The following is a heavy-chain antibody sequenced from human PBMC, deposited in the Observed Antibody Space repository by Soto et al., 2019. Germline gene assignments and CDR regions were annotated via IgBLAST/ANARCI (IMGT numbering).Heavy chain of an antibody. Sequence: SQTLSLTCVISGDSLSSTSSAWNWIRLSPSRGLQWLGRTYYRSRWYNDYEVPVRGRITINPDTSKNQVSLQLKSVTPEDTAVYYCARGRSSPRGDWFDPWGQGTLVTVSS. CDR2: TYYRSRWYN. CDR3: ARGRSSPRGDWFDP. V-gene: IGHV6-1*01. D-gene: IGHD1-26*01. J-gene: IGHJ5*02. CDR1: GDSLSSTSSA.